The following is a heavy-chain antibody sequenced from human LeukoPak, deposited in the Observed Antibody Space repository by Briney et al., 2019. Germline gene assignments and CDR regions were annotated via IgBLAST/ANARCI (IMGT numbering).Heavy chain of an antibody. CDR1: GYTFTGYY. V-gene: IGHV1-2*02. CDR2: INPNSGGT. CDR3: ARDRYYDFWSGSSGAFDI. Sequence: ASVKVSCKASGYTFTGYYMHWVRQAPGQGLEWMGWINPNSGGTNYAQKFQGRVTMTRDTSISTAYMELSRLRSDDTAVYYCARDRYYDFWSGSSGAFDIWGQGTMVTVSS. J-gene: IGHJ3*02. D-gene: IGHD3-3*01.